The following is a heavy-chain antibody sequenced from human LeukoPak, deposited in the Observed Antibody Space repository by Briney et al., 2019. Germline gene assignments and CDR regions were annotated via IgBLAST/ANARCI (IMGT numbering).Heavy chain of an antibody. D-gene: IGHD3-3*01. CDR1: GFTFSNYW. CDR3: ARGGFGVVITNWFDP. J-gene: IGHJ5*02. Sequence: PGGSLRLSCAASGFTFSNYWMHWVRQAPGKGLEWVSSISSSSSYIYYADSVKGRFTISRDNAKNSLYLQMNSLRAEDTAVYYCARGGFGVVITNWFDPWGQGTLVTVSS. V-gene: IGHV3-21*01. CDR2: ISSSSSYI.